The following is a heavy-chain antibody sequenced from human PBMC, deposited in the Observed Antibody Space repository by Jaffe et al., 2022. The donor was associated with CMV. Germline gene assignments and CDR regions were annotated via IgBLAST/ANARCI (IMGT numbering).Heavy chain of an antibody. CDR2: IYYSGST. V-gene: IGHV4-59*01. J-gene: IGHJ6*02. Sequence: QVQLQESGPGLVKSSETLSLTCTVSGGSITETYWSWIRQFPGKELEWIGSIYYSGSTNYNPSLKSRLTISVDMSKNQFSLKLSSVSAADTAVYFCARDGIRLMDVWGPGTTVIVSS. D-gene: IGHD1-26*01. CDR1: GGSITETY. CDR3: ARDGIRLMDV.